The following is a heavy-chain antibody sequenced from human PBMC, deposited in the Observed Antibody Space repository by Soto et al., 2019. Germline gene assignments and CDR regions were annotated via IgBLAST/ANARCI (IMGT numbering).Heavy chain of an antibody. CDR2: IYYSGST. CDR1: GGSISSGDYY. Sequence: SETLSLTCTVSGGSISSGDYYWSWIRQPPGKGLEWIGYIYYSGSTYYNPSLKSRVTISVDTSKNQFSLKLSSVTAADTAVYYCARVKRGYSYGNDFDYWGQGTLVTVSS. D-gene: IGHD5-18*01. J-gene: IGHJ4*02. CDR3: ARVKRGYSYGNDFDY. V-gene: IGHV4-30-4*01.